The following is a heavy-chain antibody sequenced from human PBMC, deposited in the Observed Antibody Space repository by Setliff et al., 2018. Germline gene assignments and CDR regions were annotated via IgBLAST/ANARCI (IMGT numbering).Heavy chain of an antibody. Sequence: GSLRLSCAASGVTFSRHAMHWVRQAPGKGLEWVAVMSNDGSDKNYADSVKGRFTISRDNAKNSLYLQMNGLRAEDTAVYYCARDPAYGAFDIWGQGTMVTVSS. CDR3: ARDPAYGAFDI. CDR1: GVTFSRHA. V-gene: IGHV3-30*07. CDR2: MSNDGSDK. D-gene: IGHD3-16*01. J-gene: IGHJ3*02.